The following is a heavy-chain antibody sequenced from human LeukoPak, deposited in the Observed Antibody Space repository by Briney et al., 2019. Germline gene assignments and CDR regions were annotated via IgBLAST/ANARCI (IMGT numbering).Heavy chain of an antibody. J-gene: IGHJ4*02. D-gene: IGHD5/OR15-5a*01. V-gene: IGHV1-2*02. CDR3: ARGRGSFYTDF. Sequence: ASVKVSCKASGYTFINYNMHWVRQAPGQGLEWMGWINPTSGGTVFAQKFQGRVTLTYDTSITTVYMELNTLTSDDTGMYHCARGRGSFYTDFWGQGTLVTVSS. CDR2: INPTSGGT. CDR1: GYTFINYN.